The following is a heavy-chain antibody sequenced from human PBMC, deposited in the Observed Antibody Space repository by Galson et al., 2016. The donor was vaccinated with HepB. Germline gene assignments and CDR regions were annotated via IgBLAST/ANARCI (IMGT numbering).Heavy chain of an antibody. CDR1: GFTFDDYG. CDR3: AKEKWIEPSGGMDV. D-gene: IGHD5-18*01. V-gene: IGHV3-9*01. Sequence: SLRLSCAASGFTFDDYGMNWVRQVPGKGLEWVSGISWDSGKIGYADSVKGRFTISRDNAKNSLFLQMKSLRVEDTALYYCAKEKWIEPSGGMDVWGQGITVTVSS. J-gene: IGHJ6*02. CDR2: ISWDSGKI.